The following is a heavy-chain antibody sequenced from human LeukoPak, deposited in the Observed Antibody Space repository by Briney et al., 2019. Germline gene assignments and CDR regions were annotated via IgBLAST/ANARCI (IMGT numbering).Heavy chain of an antibody. CDR3: ARQGPTVVTHFDT. V-gene: IGHV4-59*08. CDR2: IYYSGNT. J-gene: IGHJ4*02. CDR1: GGSISGYY. Sequence: PSETLSLTCTVSGGSISGYYWIWIRQPPGKGLEWIGYIYYSGNTNYNPSLKSRATISVDTSKNQFSLKLNSVTAADTAVYYCARQGPTVVTHFDTWGQGTLVTVSS. D-gene: IGHD4-23*01.